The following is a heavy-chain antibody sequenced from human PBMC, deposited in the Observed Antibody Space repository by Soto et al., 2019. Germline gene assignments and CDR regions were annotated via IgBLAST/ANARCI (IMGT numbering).Heavy chain of an antibody. Sequence: GASVKVSCKASGYTFTSYGISWVRQAPGQGLEWMGWISAYNGNTNYAQRLQGRVTMTTDTSTSTAYMELRSLSSYDTAVYYCATHYDILTGYYQDFDYWGQGTLVTVSS. D-gene: IGHD3-9*01. CDR2: ISAYNGNT. CDR3: ATHYDILTGYYQDFDY. CDR1: GYTFTSYG. V-gene: IGHV1-18*01. J-gene: IGHJ4*02.